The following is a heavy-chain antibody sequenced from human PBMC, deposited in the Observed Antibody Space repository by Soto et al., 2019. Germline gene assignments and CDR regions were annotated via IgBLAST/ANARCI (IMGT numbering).Heavy chain of an antibody. V-gene: IGHV3-48*03. CDR3: ARGGIDS. J-gene: IGHJ4*02. CDR1: GFTFSSYE. Sequence: EVQLVESGGTLVQPGGSLRLSCAAPGFTFSSYEMNWVRQAPGKGLEGISYIDSSGTSRYYADSVKGRFTISRDNAKNSLYLQMDSLRADDTAVYYCARGGIDSWGQGTRVTVSS. CDR2: IDSSGTSR. D-gene: IGHD1-1*01.